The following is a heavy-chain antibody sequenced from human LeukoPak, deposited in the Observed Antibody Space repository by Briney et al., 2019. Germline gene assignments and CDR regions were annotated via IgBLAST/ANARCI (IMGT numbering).Heavy chain of an antibody. Sequence: PSETLSLTCIVSGGSISSYYWSWIRQPPGKGLEWIGYSYDRGNTNYNPSLKSRVTISVDTSKSQVSLNLRSVTAADTAVYYCARALFGAPDMDVWGKGTTVTVSS. V-gene: IGHV4-59*12. J-gene: IGHJ6*03. CDR1: GGSISSYY. CDR2: SYDRGNT. D-gene: IGHD3-3*01. CDR3: ARALFGAPDMDV.